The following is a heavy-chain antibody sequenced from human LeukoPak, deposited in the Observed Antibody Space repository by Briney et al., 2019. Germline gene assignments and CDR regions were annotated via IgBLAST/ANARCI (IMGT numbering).Heavy chain of an antibody. CDR1: GFTVSSIY. D-gene: IGHD6-19*01. J-gene: IGHJ5*02. Sequence: GGSLRLSCAVSGFTVSSIYMTWVRQAPGKGREWVSSIYSDGNTYYADSVKGRFTLSRDSSRNTLYLQMNDLRVEDTAVYYCAGDTHSSSWYDHWGQGTLVTVSS. CDR2: IYSDGNT. CDR3: AGDTHSSSWYDH. V-gene: IGHV3-53*01.